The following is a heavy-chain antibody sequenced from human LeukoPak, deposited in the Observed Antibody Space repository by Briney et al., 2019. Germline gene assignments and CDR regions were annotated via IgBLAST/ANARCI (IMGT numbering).Heavy chain of an antibody. CDR3: AIGLLRFLEDPIRL. J-gene: IGHJ4*02. Sequence: ASVKVSCKASGGTFSSYAISWVRQAPGQGLEWMGGIIPIFGTANYAQKFQGRVTITADESTSTAYMELSSLRSEDTAVYYCAIGLLRFLEDPIRLWGQGTLVTVSS. D-gene: IGHD3-3*01. V-gene: IGHV1-69*01. CDR1: GGTFSSYA. CDR2: IIPIFGTA.